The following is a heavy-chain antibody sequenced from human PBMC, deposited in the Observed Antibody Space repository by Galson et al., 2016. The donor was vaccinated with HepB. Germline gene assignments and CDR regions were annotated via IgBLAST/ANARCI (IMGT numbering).Heavy chain of an antibody. D-gene: IGHD6-19*01. CDR1: GFTFTIYS. CDR3: ARPLRPVAGTPYYFDS. Sequence: SLRLSCAASGFTFTIYSMNWVRQAPGKGLEWVSSISSDSSFIYYADSVKGRFTISRDNARNSLDLQMNSLSAEDTAVYYCARPLRPVAGTPYYFDSWGPGALVTVSS. J-gene: IGHJ4*02. V-gene: IGHV3-21*01. CDR2: ISSDSSFI.